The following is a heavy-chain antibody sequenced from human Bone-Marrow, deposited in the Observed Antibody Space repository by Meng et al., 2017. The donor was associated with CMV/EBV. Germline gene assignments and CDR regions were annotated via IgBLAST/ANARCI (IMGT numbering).Heavy chain of an antibody. D-gene: IGHD3-10*01. CDR1: GFTFTDYW. CDR2: LNGDGSST. J-gene: IGHJ6*02. Sequence: GGSLRLSCAASGFTFTDYWMHWVRQAPGKGLVWVSRLNGDGSSTTYVHSVRGRFTISRDHAKNMLYLQMNSLRAEDTAVYYCARGGGSHPDYYYGMDVWGQGTTVTVSS. CDR3: ARGGGSHPDYYYGMDV. V-gene: IGHV3-74*01.